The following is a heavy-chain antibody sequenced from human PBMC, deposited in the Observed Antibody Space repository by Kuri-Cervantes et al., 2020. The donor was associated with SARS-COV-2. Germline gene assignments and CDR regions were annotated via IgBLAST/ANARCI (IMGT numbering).Heavy chain of an antibody. CDR3: ARSTPSRRLVVISQGGAFDI. CDR2: INPNSGGT. V-gene: IGHV1-2*04. CDR1: GYTFTGYY. J-gene: IGHJ3*02. Sequence: ASVKVSCKASGYTFTGYYMHWVRQAPGQGLEWMGWINPNSGGTNYAQKFPGWVTMTRDTSISTVYMELSRLRSDDTAVYYCARSTPSRRLVVISQGGAFDIWGQGTMVTVSS. D-gene: IGHD3-22*01.